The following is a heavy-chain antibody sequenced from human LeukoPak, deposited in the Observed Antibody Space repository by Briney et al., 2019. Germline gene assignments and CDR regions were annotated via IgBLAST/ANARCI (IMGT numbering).Heavy chain of an antibody. V-gene: IGHV1-2*02. CDR2: INPNSGGT. Sequence: ASVKVSCKASGYTFTGYYMHWVRQAPGQGLEWMGWINPNSGGTNSAQKFQGRVTMTRDTSISTAYMELSRLRSDDTAVYYCARGVEPTGGRFLEWFGGDYYYMDVWGKGTTVTVSS. CDR1: GYTFTGYY. CDR3: ARGVEPTGGRFLEWFGGDYYYMDV. J-gene: IGHJ6*03. D-gene: IGHD3-3*01.